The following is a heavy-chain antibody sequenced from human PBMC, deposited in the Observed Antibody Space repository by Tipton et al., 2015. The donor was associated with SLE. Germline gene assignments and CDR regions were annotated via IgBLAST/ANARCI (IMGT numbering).Heavy chain of an antibody. V-gene: IGHV4-61*09. J-gene: IGHJ3*02. CDR2: INHSGST. D-gene: IGHD3-10*01. CDR3: ARDPRGGDAFDI. CDR1: GGSINSGNYY. Sequence: TLSLTCTVSGGSINSGNYYWTWIRQPAGKGLEWIGEINHSGSTNYNPSLKSRVTISVDTSKNQFSLKLSSVTAADTAVYYCARDPRGGDAFDIWGQGTMVTVSS.